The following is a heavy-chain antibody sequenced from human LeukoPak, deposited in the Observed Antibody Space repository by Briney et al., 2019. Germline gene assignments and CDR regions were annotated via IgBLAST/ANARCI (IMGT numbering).Heavy chain of an antibody. CDR3: ARAESVDFWSGYHNWFDP. D-gene: IGHD3-3*01. V-gene: IGHV3-11*04. Sequence: GGSLRLSCAASGFTFSDHYMSWIRQAPGKGLEWVSYISSSGSTIYYADSVKGRFTISRDNAKNSLYLQMNSLRAEDTAVYYCARAESVDFWSGYHNWFDPWGQGTLVTVSS. CDR1: GFTFSDHY. J-gene: IGHJ5*02. CDR2: ISSSGSTI.